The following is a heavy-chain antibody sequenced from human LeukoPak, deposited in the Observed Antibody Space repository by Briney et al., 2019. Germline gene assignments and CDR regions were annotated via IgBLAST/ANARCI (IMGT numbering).Heavy chain of an antibody. CDR2: IYHSGST. CDR3: ARDAAGGLGRRSDY. J-gene: IGHJ4*02. CDR1: GVSISSSNW. D-gene: IGHD3-10*01. V-gene: IGHV4-4*02. Sequence: PSGTLSLTCAVSGVSISSSNWWSWVRQPPGKGLEWIGQIYHSGSTNYNPSLKSRVTISVDKSKNQFSLKLTSVTAADTAVYYCARDAAGGLGRRSDYWGQGILVTVSS.